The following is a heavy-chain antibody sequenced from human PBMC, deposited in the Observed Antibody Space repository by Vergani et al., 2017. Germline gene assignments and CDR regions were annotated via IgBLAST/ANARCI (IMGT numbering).Heavy chain of an antibody. D-gene: IGHD3-16*01. CDR2: IKQDGSEK. Sequence: EVQLLESGGGLVQPGGSLRLSCAASGFTFSSYSMNWVRQAPGKGLEWVANIKQDGSEKYYVDSVKGRFTISRDNAKNSLYLQMNSLRAEDTAVYYCAAQQGGPGDYWGQGTLVTVSS. V-gene: IGHV3-7*01. CDR3: AAQQGGPGDY. J-gene: IGHJ4*02. CDR1: GFTFSSYS.